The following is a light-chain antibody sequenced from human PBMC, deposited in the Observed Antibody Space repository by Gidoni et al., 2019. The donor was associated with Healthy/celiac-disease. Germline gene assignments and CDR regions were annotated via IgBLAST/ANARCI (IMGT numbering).Light chain of an antibody. V-gene: IGLV2-14*01. Sequence: QSALTQPSPVSVSPGKSITIPCTGTSSDVGGYNYVSWYQQHPGKAPKLMIYEVSNRPSGVSNRFSGSKSGNTASLTISGLQAEDEADYYCSSYTSSSTWVFGGGTKLTVL. CDR2: EVS. J-gene: IGLJ3*02. CDR1: SSDVGGYNY. CDR3: SSYTSSSTWV.